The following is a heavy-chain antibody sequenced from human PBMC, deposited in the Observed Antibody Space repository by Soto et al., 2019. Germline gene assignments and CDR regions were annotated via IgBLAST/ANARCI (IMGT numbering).Heavy chain of an antibody. CDR3: AGSIFYYGMDV. J-gene: IGHJ6*02. CDR1: GHSFTNYW. V-gene: IGHV5-51*01. Sequence: PGESLKISCTASGHSFTNYWIGWVRQMPGKGPEWMGIIYPGDSDTRYSPSFQGQVTISADKSTSTAYLLWSSLKASDTAIYFCAGSIFYYGMDVWGQGTTVTVSS. CDR2: IYPGDSDT.